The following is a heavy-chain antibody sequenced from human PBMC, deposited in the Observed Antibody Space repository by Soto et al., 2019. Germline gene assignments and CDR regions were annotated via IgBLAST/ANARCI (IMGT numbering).Heavy chain of an antibody. D-gene: IGHD2-15*01. Sequence: QVQLVQSGAEVKKPGSSVKVSCKASGGTFSSYAISWVRQAPGQGLEWMGGIIPIFGTANYAQKFQGRVTITADXXTXTXXMELSSLRSEDTAVYYCARKGYCSGGSCYPEGFDPWGQGTLVTVSS. CDR2: IIPIFGTA. CDR3: ARKGYCSGGSCYPEGFDP. V-gene: IGHV1-69*12. CDR1: GGTFSSYA. J-gene: IGHJ5*02.